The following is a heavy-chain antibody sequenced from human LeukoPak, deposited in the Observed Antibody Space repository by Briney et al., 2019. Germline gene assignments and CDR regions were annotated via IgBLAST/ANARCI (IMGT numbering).Heavy chain of an antibody. Sequence: SETLSLTCTVSGGSISSGGYYWSWIRQHPGKGLEWIGYIYYSGSTYYNPSLKSRVTISVDTSKNQFSLKLSSVTAADTAVYYCARDVVVVAATHHYYYYGMDVWGQGTTVTVSS. CDR2: IYYSGST. CDR3: ARDVVVVAATHHYYYYGMDV. J-gene: IGHJ6*02. D-gene: IGHD2-15*01. V-gene: IGHV4-31*03. CDR1: GGSISSGGYY.